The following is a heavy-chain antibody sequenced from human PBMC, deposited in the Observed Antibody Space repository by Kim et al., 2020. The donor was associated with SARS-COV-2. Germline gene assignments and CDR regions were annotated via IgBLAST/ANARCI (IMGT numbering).Heavy chain of an antibody. Sequence: SETLSLTCTVSGYSISSGYYWGWIRQPPGKGLEWIGSIYHSGSTYYNPSLKSRVTISVDTSKNQFSLKLSSVTAADTAVYYCARGQETGVDDARRGVPPDAFDIWGQGTMVTVSS. CDR3: ARGQETGVDDARRGVPPDAFDI. CDR1: GYSISSGYY. V-gene: IGHV4-38-2*02. D-gene: IGHD6-6*01. CDR2: IYHSGST. J-gene: IGHJ3*02.